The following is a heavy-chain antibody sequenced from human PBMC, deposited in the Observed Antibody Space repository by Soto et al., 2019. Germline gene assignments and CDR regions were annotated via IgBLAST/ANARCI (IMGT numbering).Heavy chain of an antibody. Sequence: GASVKVSCKASGYTFSSYGISWGRQAPGQGLEWMGWISAYNGNTNYAQKLQGRVTMTTDTSTSTAYMELRSLRSDDTAVYYCARGEPPTVTTTLDYWAREPWSPSPQ. CDR2: ISAYNGNT. CDR3: ARGEPPTVTTTLDY. CDR1: GYTFSSYG. J-gene: IGHJ4*02. D-gene: IGHD4-17*01. V-gene: IGHV1-18*01.